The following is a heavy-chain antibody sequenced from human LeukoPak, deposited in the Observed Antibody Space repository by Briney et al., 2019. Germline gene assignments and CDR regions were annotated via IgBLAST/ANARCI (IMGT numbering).Heavy chain of an antibody. Sequence: GGSLRLSCAASGFIFSTYGMYWVRQAPGEGLEWVAFIRHDGSIKNYADSVKGRSTISRDNSKNTLYLQMNSLRAEDAAVYYCAKDSLADIDYWGQGTLVTVSS. J-gene: IGHJ4*02. D-gene: IGHD3-16*01. CDR1: GFIFSTYG. CDR3: AKDSLADIDY. CDR2: IRHDGSIK. V-gene: IGHV3-30*02.